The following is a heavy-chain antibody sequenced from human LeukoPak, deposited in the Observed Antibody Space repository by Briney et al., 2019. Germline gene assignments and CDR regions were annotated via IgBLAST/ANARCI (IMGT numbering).Heavy chain of an antibody. CDR1: GFTLSSYD. Sequence: GGSLRLSCAASGFTLSSYDMHWVRQAPGKGLEWVAVISYAGSNKYYVDSVKGRFTISRDNSMNTLYLQMNSLRAEDTAVYYCAKDSLRWSYFYYGMDVWGQGTTVTVSS. J-gene: IGHJ6*02. V-gene: IGHV3-30*18. CDR2: ISYAGSNK. CDR3: AKDSLRWSYFYYGMDV. D-gene: IGHD4-23*01.